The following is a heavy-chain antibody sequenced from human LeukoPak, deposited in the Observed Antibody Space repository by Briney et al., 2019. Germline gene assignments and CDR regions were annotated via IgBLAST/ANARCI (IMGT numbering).Heavy chain of an antibody. D-gene: IGHD4-11*01. V-gene: IGHV1-8*03. CDR3: LVSTSYYFDY. J-gene: IGHJ4*02. CDR2: MNPNSGNT. CDR1: GYTFTSYD. Sequence: ASVKVSCKASGYTFTSYDINWVRQATGQGLEWMGWMNPNSGNTGYAQKFQGRVTITSNTNRSTAYMELSSLRSEDTAVYSCLVSTSYYFDYCRQGSLVTASS.